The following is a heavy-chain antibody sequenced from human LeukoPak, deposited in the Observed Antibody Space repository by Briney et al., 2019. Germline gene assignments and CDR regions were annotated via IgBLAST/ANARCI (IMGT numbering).Heavy chain of an antibody. CDR2: ISGSGGST. D-gene: IGHD2-2*01. CDR3: AKSTGTIY. J-gene: IGHJ4*02. Sequence: GGSLRLSCTASGYTFRTYSMTWVRQAPGKGLEWVSAISGSGGSTYYADSVKGRFTISRDNSKNTLYLQMNSLRAEDTAVYYCAKSTGTIYWGQGTLVTVSS. V-gene: IGHV3-23*01. CDR1: GYTFRTYS.